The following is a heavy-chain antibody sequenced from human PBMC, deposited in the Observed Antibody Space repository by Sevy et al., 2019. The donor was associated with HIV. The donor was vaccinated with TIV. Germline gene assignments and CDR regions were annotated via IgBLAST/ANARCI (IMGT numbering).Heavy chain of an antibody. D-gene: IGHD3-3*01. V-gene: IGHV4-34*01. CDR3: ARGRPYYDFWSGFIDAFDI. J-gene: IGHJ3*02. Sequence: SETLSLTCAVYGGSFSGYYWSWIRQPPGKGLEWIGEINHSGSTNYNPSLKSRVTISVDTCKNQFSLKLNSLTAADTAVYYCARGRPYYDFWSGFIDAFDIWGQGTMVTVSS. CDR1: GGSFSGYY. CDR2: INHSGST.